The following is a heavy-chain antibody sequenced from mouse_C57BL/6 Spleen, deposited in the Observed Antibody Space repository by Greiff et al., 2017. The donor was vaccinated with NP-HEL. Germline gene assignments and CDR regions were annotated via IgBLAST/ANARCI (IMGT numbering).Heavy chain of an antibody. Sequence: LVESGPELVKPGASVKISCKASGYSFTDYNMNWVKQSNGKSLEWIGVINPNYGTTSYNQKFKGKATLTVDQSSSTAYMQLNSLTSEDSAVYYCAREWVVVATGGYFDVWGTGTTVTVSS. V-gene: IGHV1-39*01. CDR2: INPNYGTT. J-gene: IGHJ1*03. D-gene: IGHD1-1*01. CDR3: AREWVVVATGGYFDV. CDR1: GYSFTDYN.